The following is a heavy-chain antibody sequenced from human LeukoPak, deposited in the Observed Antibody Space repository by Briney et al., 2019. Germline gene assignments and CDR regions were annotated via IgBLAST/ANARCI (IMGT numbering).Heavy chain of an antibody. J-gene: IGHJ4*02. D-gene: IGHD5-24*01. CDR3: ASREMATIDI. V-gene: IGHV4-34*01. CDR2: INHSGST. Sequence: NPSETLSLTCAVYGGSLSGYYWSWIRQPPGKGLEWIGEINHSGSTNYNPSLKSRVTISVDTSKNQFSLKLSSVTAADTAVYYCASREMATIDIGGQGTLVTVSS. CDR1: GGSLSGYY.